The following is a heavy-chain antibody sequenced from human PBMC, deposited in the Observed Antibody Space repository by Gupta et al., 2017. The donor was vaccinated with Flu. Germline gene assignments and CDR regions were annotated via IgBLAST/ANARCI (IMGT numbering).Heavy chain of an antibody. D-gene: IGHD1-26*01. Sequence: QVQLVESGGGVVQPGRSLRLSCAASGFTFSSYGVQWVRQAPGRGLAWVAVISDVGSNKYYADSVKGRFTISRDNSKNTLYLQMNSLRAEDTAVYYCAKVRCWRELIHYFDYWGQGTLVTVSS. CDR1: GFTFSSYG. CDR3: AKVRCWRELIHYFDY. CDR2: ISDVGSNK. V-gene: IGHV3-30*18. J-gene: IGHJ4*02.